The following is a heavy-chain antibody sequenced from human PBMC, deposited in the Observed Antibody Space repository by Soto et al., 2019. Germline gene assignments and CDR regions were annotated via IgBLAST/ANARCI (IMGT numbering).Heavy chain of an antibody. CDR2: IIPIFGTA. D-gene: IGHD6-19*01. V-gene: IGHV1-69*13. CDR1: GGTFSSYA. Sequence: SVKVSCKASGGTFSSYAISWVRQAPGQGLEWMGGIIPIFGTANYAQKFQGRVTITADESTSTAYMELSSLRSEDTAVYYCARGSSGWYSNYYYYYGMDVWGQGTTVTVSS. CDR3: ARGSSGWYSNYYYYYGMDV. J-gene: IGHJ6*02.